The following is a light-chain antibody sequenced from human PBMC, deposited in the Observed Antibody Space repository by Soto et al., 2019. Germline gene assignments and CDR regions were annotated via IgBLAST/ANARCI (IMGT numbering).Light chain of an antibody. Sequence: DVQMTQAPSSLSASVGDRVTITCRASQGISNYLAWYQQKPGKVPKLLIYAASILQSVVPSRFSGSGSGTDVTLTISSLQPEDVATYYCQKYNSAPRTFGGGAKVEIK. J-gene: IGKJ4*01. CDR2: AAS. CDR3: QKYNSAPRT. CDR1: QGISNY. V-gene: IGKV1-27*01.